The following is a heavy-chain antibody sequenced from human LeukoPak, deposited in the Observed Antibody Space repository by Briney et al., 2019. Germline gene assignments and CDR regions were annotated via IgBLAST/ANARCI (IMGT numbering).Heavy chain of an antibody. J-gene: IGHJ5*02. CDR1: GGSISSYY. CDR3: ARHAVEAASRWFDP. V-gene: IGHV4-59*08. D-gene: IGHD1-1*01. Sequence: SETLSLTCTVSGGSISSYYWSWIRQPPGKGLEWIGYIYYSGSTNYNPSLKSRVTISVDTSKKQFSLKLSSVTAADTAVYYCARHAVEAASRWFDPWGQGTLVTVSS. CDR2: IYYSGST.